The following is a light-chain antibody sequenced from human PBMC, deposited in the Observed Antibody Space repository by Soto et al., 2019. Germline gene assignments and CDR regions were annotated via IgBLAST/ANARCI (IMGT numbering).Light chain of an antibody. V-gene: IGKV1-5*03. CDR2: KAS. CDR3: QQYNSCST. Sequence: DIQMTQSPSPLSASVGDRVTITCRANQSISSWLAWYQQKPGKAPKLLIYKASSVESGVPSRISGSGSGTEFTLTISSLQPDDFATYYCQQYNSCSTFGQGTKVEIK. J-gene: IGKJ1*01. CDR1: QSISSW.